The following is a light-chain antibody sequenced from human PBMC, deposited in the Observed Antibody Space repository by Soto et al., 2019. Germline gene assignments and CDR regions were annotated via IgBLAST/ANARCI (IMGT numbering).Light chain of an antibody. J-gene: IGLJ3*02. Sequence: HSALTQPRSVYGSPVQSVTIYCIGTSSDVGDYNYVSWYQQHPGKAPTLMVYDVIKRPSGVPGRFSGSKSGNTASLTISGLQAEDEADYYCCSYAGSSWVFGGGSKVTVL. V-gene: IGLV2-11*01. CDR1: SSDVGDYNY. CDR3: CSYAGSSWV. CDR2: DVI.